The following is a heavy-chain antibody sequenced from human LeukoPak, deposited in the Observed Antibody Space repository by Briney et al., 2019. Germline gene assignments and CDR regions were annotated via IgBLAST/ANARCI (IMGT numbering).Heavy chain of an antibody. CDR2: ISSSSSYI. D-gene: IGHD1-14*01. CDR3: ARDRPGYFDY. CDR1: GFTFSSYW. V-gene: IGHV3-21*01. J-gene: IGHJ4*02. Sequence: PGGSLRLSCAASGFTFSSYWMHWVRQVPGKGLEWVSSISSSSSYIYYADSVKGRFTISRDNAKNSLYLQMNSLRAEDTAVYYCARDRPGYFDYWGQGTLVTVSS.